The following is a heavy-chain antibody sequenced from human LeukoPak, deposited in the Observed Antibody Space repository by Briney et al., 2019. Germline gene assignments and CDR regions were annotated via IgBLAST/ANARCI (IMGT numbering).Heavy chain of an antibody. V-gene: IGHV1-46*01. CDR2: INPSGGST. Sequence: ASVKVSCKASGYTFTSYYMHWVRQAPGQGLEWMGIINPSGGSTSYAQKFQGRVTMTRDTSTSTVYMELSSLRSEDTAVYYCARSAKWTYCGGDCYSGGPLDYWGQGTLVTVSS. J-gene: IGHJ4*02. CDR1: GYTFTSYY. D-gene: IGHD2-21*02. CDR3: ARSAKWTYCGGDCYSGGPLDY.